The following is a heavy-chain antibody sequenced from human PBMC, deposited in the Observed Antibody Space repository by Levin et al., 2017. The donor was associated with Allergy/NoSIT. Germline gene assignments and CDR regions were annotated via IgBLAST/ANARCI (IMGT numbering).Heavy chain of an antibody. V-gene: IGHV4-59*08. CDR1: GASISSYY. CDR2: IYYSGST. J-gene: IGHJ3*02. Sequence: SSETLSLTCTVSGASISSYYWSWIRQPPGKGLEWIGYIYYSGSTNYNASLKSRVTISVDTSKNQFSLKLSSVTAADTAVYYCVRRRDTFDIWGQGTMVTVSS. CDR3: VRRRDTFDI.